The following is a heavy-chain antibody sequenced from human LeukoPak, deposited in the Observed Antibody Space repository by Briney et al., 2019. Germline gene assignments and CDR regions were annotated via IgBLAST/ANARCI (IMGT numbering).Heavy chain of an antibody. CDR2: ISAYNGNT. J-gene: IGHJ4*02. Sequence: GASVKVSCKASGYTFTSYGISWVRQAPGQGLEWMGWISAYNGNTNYAQKLQGRVTMTTDTSTSTAYMELRSLRSDDTAVYYRARIVGATTGVGDRFDYWGQGTLVTVSS. CDR1: GYTFTSYG. D-gene: IGHD1-26*01. CDR3: ARIVGATTGVGDRFDY. V-gene: IGHV1-18*01.